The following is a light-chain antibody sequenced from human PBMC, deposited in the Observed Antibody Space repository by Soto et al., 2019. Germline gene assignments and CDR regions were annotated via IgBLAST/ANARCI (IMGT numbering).Light chain of an antibody. Sequence: QSVLTQPASVSGSPGQSISISCTGSSSDVGGNNLVSWYQQHPGKAPRLLIYEGSQRPSGISGRFSGSKSGNAASLTISGLQAEDGADYYCCSYAGTWVFGGGTKVTVL. CDR1: SSDVGGNNL. V-gene: IGLV2-23*01. J-gene: IGLJ3*02. CDR3: CSYAGTWV. CDR2: EGS.